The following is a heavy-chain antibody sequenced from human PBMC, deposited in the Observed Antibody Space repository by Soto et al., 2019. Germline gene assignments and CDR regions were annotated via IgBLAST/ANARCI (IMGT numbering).Heavy chain of an antibody. Sequence: SETLSLTCAMSGAPITWGDYSWNWIRQPPGKGLEWIGYIFHGGSTYYNPSLRSRATISVDRSRTQFSLKMSSVTAADTAVYYGARGRVVVKAAVMFNCLERCGQGALVPVCS. CDR1: GAPITWGDYS. J-gene: IGHJ5*02. V-gene: IGHV4-30-2*01. D-gene: IGHD2-2*01. CDR2: IFHGGST. CDR3: ARGRVVVKAAVMFNCLER.